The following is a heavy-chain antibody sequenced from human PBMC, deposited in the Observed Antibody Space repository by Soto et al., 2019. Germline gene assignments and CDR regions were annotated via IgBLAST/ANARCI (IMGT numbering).Heavy chain of an antibody. Sequence: GGSLRLSCAASGFTFSSYGMHWVRQAPGKGLEWVAVISYDGSNKYYADSVKGRFTISRDNSKNTLYLQMNSLRAEDTAVYYCAKDRLVGYCSSTSCYVTIFGVVTGGFDYWGQGTLVTVSS. CDR3: AKDRLVGYCSSTSCYVTIFGVVTGGFDY. V-gene: IGHV3-30*18. CDR2: ISYDGSNK. CDR1: GFTFSSYG. J-gene: IGHJ4*02. D-gene: IGHD2-2*01.